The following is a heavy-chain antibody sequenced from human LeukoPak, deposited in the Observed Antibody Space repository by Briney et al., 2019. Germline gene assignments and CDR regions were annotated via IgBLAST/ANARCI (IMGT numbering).Heavy chain of an antibody. CDR1: GGSISSYY. CDR3: ARQIASAGTAGFDF. CDR2: IYSTGST. V-gene: IGHV4-4*07. Sequence: SENLSLTCTVSGGSISSYYWSWIRQPAGKGLEWIGRIYSTGSTNYNPSLKSRVTMSVDTSKNQFSLRLRSVTAADTAVYYCARQIASAGTAGFDFWGQGALVTVSS. J-gene: IGHJ4*02. D-gene: IGHD6-13*01.